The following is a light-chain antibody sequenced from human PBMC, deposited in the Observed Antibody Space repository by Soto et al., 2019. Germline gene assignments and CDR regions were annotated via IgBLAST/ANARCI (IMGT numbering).Light chain of an antibody. J-gene: IGKJ5*01. CDR1: QGIGDT. CDR3: QQRSDSIT. Sequence: IVVTQSPATLSVSPGEGVTLSCRASQGIGDTLAWYQHRPGQTPRLLIYDASTRAPGIPARFSGGGSGAEFTLTISSLEPEDFAVYDCQQRSDSITFGQGTRLEIK. V-gene: IGKV3D-11*01. CDR2: DAS.